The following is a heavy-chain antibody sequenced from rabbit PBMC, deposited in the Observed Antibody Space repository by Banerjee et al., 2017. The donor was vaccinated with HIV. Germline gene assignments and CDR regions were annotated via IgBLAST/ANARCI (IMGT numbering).Heavy chain of an antibody. V-gene: IGHV1S47*01. CDR1: GVDFSTNA. J-gene: IGHJ4*01. Sequence: QEQLVESGGGLVQPEGSLTLTCKASGVDFSTNAMCWVRQAPGKGLEWIAYINTGNGYTSYASWVNGRFSISRSTNLDTVDLKMTSLTAADTATYFCARDLGSSGDIFDTDYYFGLWGPGPLVTVS. CDR3: ARDLGSSGDIFDTDYYFGL. D-gene: IGHD1-1*01. CDR2: INTGNGYT.